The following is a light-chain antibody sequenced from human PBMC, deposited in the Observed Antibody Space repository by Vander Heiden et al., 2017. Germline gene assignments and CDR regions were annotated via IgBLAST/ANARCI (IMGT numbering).Light chain of an antibody. CDR3: LLHYGTDCV. J-gene: IGLJ3*02. CDR1: TGAVTSGHS. V-gene: IGLV7-43*01. Sequence: QTVVTQEPSLTVSPGGTVTLTCASSTGAVTSGHSPTWFQQKPGQAPRPLIYSASNQPSLTPARFSGSLLGGKAALTLSRVLPEDEAEYYCLLHYGTDCVFGGGTTLTVL. CDR2: SAS.